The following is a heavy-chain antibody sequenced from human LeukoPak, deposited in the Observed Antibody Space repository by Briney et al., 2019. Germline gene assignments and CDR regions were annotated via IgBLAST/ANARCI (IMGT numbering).Heavy chain of an antibody. CDR3: ARRPIAGDAFDI. V-gene: IGHV4-4*07. J-gene: IGHJ3*02. CDR1: GGSISSYY. Sequence: SETLSLTCTVSGGSISSYYWSWIRQPAGKGLEWIGRIYTSGSTNYNPSHKSRVTMSVDTSRNQFSLKLSSVTAADTAVYYCARRPIAGDAFDIWGQGTMVTVSS. CDR2: IYTSGST.